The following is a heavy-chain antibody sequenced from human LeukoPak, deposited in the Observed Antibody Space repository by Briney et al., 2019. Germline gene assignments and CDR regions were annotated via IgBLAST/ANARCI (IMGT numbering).Heavy chain of an antibody. Sequence: ASVKVSCTASGYTFTGYYMHWVRQAPGQGLEWMGWINPNSGGTNYAQKFQGRVTMTRDTSISTAYMELSRLRSDDTAVYYCAREGVGAILSVDYWGQGTLVTVSS. CDR3: AREGVGAILSVDY. V-gene: IGHV1-2*02. CDR1: GYTFTGYY. CDR2: INPNSGGT. J-gene: IGHJ4*02. D-gene: IGHD1-26*01.